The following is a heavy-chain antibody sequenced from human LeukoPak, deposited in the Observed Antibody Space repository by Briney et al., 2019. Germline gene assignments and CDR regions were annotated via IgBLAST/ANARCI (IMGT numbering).Heavy chain of an antibody. CDR1: GYTFTNYY. CDR2: INPSAGST. D-gene: IGHD1-26*01. Sequence: ASVKVSCKASGYTFTNYYMHWVRQAPGQGLEWMGIINPSAGSTSYAQKFQGRVTMTRDTSTSTVYMELSSLRSEDTAVYYCGRVSGSYVYFDYWGQGTLVTVSS. J-gene: IGHJ4*02. CDR3: GRVSGSYVYFDY. V-gene: IGHV1-46*01.